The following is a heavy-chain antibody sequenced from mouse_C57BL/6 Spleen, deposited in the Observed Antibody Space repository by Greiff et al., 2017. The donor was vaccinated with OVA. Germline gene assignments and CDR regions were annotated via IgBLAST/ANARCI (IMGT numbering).Heavy chain of an antibody. D-gene: IGHD1-1*01. V-gene: IGHV1-55*01. Sequence: VQLQQPGAELVKPGASVKLSCKASGYTFTSYWITWVKQRPGQGLEWIGAIYPGGGCTNYNEKFKSKSTLTIDTSSSTAYMQLSSLTSEDSAVYYCARWDTTGGGYFDYWGKGTTRTVSS. CDR2: IYPGGGCT. J-gene: IGHJ2*01. CDR3: ARWDTTGGGYFDY. CDR1: GYTFTSYW.